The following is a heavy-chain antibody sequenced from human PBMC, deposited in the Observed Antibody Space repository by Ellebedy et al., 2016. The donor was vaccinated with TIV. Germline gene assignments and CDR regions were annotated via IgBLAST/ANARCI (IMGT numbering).Heavy chain of an antibody. Sequence: GESLKISCAASGFTFSSYTMHWVRQAPGKGLEWVAALSYDGSNEYYGDSVQGRFTISRDSSKKTLYLQMNNLRAEDTAVYYVFDDWGQGTLVTVSS. CDR2: LSYDGSNE. V-gene: IGHV3-30*01. CDR3: FDD. CDR1: GFTFSSYT. J-gene: IGHJ4*02.